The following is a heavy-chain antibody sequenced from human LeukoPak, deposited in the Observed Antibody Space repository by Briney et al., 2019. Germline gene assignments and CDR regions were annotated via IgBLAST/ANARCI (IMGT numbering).Heavy chain of an antibody. CDR3: ARDQDYCHSARCYQFDY. CDR2: ISAYHGSA. CDR1: GYTFTSSG. D-gene: IGHD2-2*01. Sequence: GASVKVSCKTSGYTFTSSGVSWVRQAPGQGLEWMGWISAYHGSANYAQKFTGRVTMTTDTSTSTAYMELRSLRSDDTAVYYCARDQDYCHSARCYQFDYWGQGTLVTVSS. J-gene: IGHJ4*02. V-gene: IGHV1-18*01.